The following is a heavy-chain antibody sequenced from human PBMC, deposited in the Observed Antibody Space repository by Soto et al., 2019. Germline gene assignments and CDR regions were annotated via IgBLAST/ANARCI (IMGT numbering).Heavy chain of an antibody. V-gene: IGHV4-59*01. CDR2: IHDSGGT. Sequence: SETLSLTCTVSGASISTYYWSWVRQPPGKGLEWIGYIHDSGGTYYNPSLKSRVTMSLDTSRNQFFLQLNSVTAADTAVYYCARESAGSGKNNWFDPWGQGMLVTVSS. CDR1: GASISTYY. D-gene: IGHD3-10*01. CDR3: ARESAGSGKNNWFDP. J-gene: IGHJ5*02.